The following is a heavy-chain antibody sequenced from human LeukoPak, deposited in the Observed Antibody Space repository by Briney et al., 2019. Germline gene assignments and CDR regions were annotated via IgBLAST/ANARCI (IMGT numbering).Heavy chain of an antibody. CDR2: ISSSSSHI. CDR3: ARARGYYDSSGYSH. D-gene: IGHD3-22*01. CDR1: GFTFSSYS. Sequence: GGSLRLSCAASGFTFSSYSMNWVRQAPGKGLEWVSSISSSSSHIYYADSVKGRFTISRDNAKNSLYLQMNSLRAEDTAVYYCARARGYYDSSGYSHWGQGTLVTVSS. V-gene: IGHV3-21*01. J-gene: IGHJ4*02.